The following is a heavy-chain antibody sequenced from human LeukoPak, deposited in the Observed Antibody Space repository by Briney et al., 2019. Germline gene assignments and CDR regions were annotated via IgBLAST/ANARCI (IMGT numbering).Heavy chain of an antibody. V-gene: IGHV3-48*03. CDR3: ARRIAAAGRSFDY. D-gene: IGHD6-13*01. Sequence: GGSLRLSCAASGFTFSSYEMNCVRQAPGKGLEWVSYISNSGNTIYYADSVKGRFTISRDNAKNSLYLQMNSLRAEDTAVYYCARRIAAAGRSFDYWGQGTLVTVSS. CDR1: GFTFSSYE. CDR2: ISNSGNTI. J-gene: IGHJ4*02.